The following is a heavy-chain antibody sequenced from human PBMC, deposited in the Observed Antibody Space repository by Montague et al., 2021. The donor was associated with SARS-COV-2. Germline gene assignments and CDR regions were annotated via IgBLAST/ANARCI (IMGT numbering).Heavy chain of an antibody. Sequence: SLRLSCAASGFTFSNYPLSWFRRPPGKGRDWVSAIPAGGVDPSYPASVKARFTVSRDNSKNPLYLQLNSLRADDTAVYYCAKRGRDDWLFAIDYWGQGSLVTVSS. CDR3: AKRGRDDWLFAIDY. CDR2: IPAGGVDP. D-gene: IGHD3-9*01. V-gene: IGHV3-23*01. CDR1: GFTFSNYP. J-gene: IGHJ4*02.